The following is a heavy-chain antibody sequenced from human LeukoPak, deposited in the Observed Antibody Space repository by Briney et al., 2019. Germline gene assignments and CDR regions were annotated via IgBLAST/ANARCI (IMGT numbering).Heavy chain of an antibody. Sequence: PSETLSLTCTVSGGSISSYYWSWIRQPAGKGLEWIGRIYTSGSTNYNPSLRSRVTMSVDTSKNQFSLKLSSVTAADTAVYYCARVVPAASGSASGAFDIWGQGTMVTVSS. J-gene: IGHJ3*02. CDR2: IYTSGST. D-gene: IGHD2-2*01. V-gene: IGHV4-4*07. CDR3: ARVVPAASGSASGAFDI. CDR1: GGSISSYY.